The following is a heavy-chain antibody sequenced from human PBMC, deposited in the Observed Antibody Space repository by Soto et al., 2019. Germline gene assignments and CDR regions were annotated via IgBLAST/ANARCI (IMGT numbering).Heavy chain of an antibody. V-gene: IGHV3-15*01. CDR3: TTETYDQDPFDY. Sequence: GGSLRLSCAASGFTFSNAWMSWVRQAPGKGLEWVGRIKSKTDGGTTDYAAPVKGRFTISRDDSKNTLYLQMNSLKTEDTAVYYCTTETYDQDPFDYWGQGTLVTVSS. J-gene: IGHJ4*02. CDR1: GFTFSNAW. D-gene: IGHD1-1*01. CDR2: IKSKTDGGTT.